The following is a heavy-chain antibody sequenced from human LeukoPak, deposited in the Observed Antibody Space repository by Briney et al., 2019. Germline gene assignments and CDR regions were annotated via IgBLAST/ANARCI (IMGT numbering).Heavy chain of an antibody. CDR3: ARGGGSGWSVDY. V-gene: IGHV4-59*01. D-gene: IGHD6-19*01. CDR2: IYYSGST. CDR1: GGSFSGYY. Sequence: PSETLSLTCAVYGGSFSGYYWSWIRQPPGKGLEWIGYIYYSGSTNYNPSLKSRVTISVDTSKNQFSLKLSSVTAADTAVYYCARGGGSGWSVDYWGQGTLVTVSS. J-gene: IGHJ4*02.